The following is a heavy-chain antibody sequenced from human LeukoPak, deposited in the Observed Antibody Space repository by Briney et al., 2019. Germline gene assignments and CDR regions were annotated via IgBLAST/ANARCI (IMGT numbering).Heavy chain of an antibody. CDR3: VRGAARAYYMDV. V-gene: IGHV3-74*01. J-gene: IGHJ6*03. D-gene: IGHD6-6*01. CDR1: GFTFSNYW. CDR2: VNFDGTTT. Sequence: GGSLRLSCSACGFTFSNYWPHWVRQAPGKGLVWISRVNFDGTTTNYADSVKGRLTISRDNTKTTLYLQMNSLRAEDTAVYYCVRGAARAYYMDVWGKGSTVTVSS.